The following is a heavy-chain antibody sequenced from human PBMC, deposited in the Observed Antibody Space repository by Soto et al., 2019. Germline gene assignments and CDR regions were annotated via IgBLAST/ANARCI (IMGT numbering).Heavy chain of an antibody. CDR2: INHSGST. Sequence: QVQLQQWGAGLLKPSETLSLTCAVYGGSFSGYYWSWIRQPPGKGLEWIGEINHSGSTNYNPSLKSRVXTSLDXXTNQFSLKLSSVTAADTAVYYCALRYGSGSYLPSPWGQGTLVTVSS. CDR1: GGSFSGYY. CDR3: ALRYGSGSYLPSP. J-gene: IGHJ5*02. D-gene: IGHD3-10*01. V-gene: IGHV4-34*01.